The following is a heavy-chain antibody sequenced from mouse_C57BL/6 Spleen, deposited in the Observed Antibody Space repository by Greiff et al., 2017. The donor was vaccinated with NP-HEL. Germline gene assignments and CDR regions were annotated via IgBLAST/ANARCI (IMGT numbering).Heavy chain of an antibody. CDR1: GFSFNTYA. CDR2: IRSKSNNYAT. D-gene: IGHD2-4*01. CDR3: VRYDYHWYFDV. Sequence: DVKLVESGGGLVQPKGSLKLSCAASGFSFNTYAMNWVRQAPGKGLEWVARIRSKSNNYATYYADSVKDRFTISRDDSESMLYLQMNNLKTEDTAMYYCVRYDYHWYFDVWGTGTTVTVSS. V-gene: IGHV10-1*01. J-gene: IGHJ1*03.